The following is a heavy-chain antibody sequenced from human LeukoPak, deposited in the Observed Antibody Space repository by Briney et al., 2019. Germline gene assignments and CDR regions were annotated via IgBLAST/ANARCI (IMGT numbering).Heavy chain of an antibody. V-gene: IGHV4-39*01. CDR2: IYYSGST. Sequence: SETLSLTCTVSGGSISSSSYYWGWIRQPPGKGLEWFGSIYYSGSTYYNPSLKSRVTISVDTSKNQFSLKLSSVTAADTAVYYCARQEYYGSGSYPDYWGQGTLVTVSS. CDR1: GGSISSSSYY. D-gene: IGHD3-10*01. J-gene: IGHJ4*02. CDR3: ARQEYYGSGSYPDY.